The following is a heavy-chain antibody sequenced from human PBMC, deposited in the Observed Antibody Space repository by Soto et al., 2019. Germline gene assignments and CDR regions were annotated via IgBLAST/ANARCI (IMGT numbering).Heavy chain of an antibody. Sequence: QVQLQESGPGLVKPSQTLSLTCTVSGGSISRGGYYWSWIRQHPGKGLEWIGYIYYSGSTYYNPSLKSRVTIPVDTSKNQFSLKLSSVTAADTAVYYCARGGRRSPGMDVWGQGTTVTVSS. CDR2: IYYSGST. J-gene: IGHJ6*02. CDR1: GGSISRGGYY. V-gene: IGHV4-31*03. CDR3: ARGGRRSPGMDV.